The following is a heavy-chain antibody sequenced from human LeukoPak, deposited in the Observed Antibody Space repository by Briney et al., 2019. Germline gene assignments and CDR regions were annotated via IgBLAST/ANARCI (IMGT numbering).Heavy chain of an antibody. J-gene: IGHJ4*02. V-gene: IGHV3-30-3*01. CDR2: ISYDGSNK. CDR1: GFTFSSYA. D-gene: IGHD4-23*01. Sequence: PGGSLRLSCAASGFTFSSYAMHWVRQAPGKGLEWVAVISYDGSNKYYADSVKGRFTISRDNSKNTLYLQMNSLRAEDTAVYYCAKGATVVSLRTFDYWGQGTLVTASS. CDR3: AKGATVVSLRTFDY.